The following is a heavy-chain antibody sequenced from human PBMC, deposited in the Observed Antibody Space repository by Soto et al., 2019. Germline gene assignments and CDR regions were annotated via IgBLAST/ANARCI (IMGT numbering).Heavy chain of an antibody. V-gene: IGHV3-7*01. Sequence: TGGSLILSCASSGCPFSTYYMVLVRQAPGKGLEWVANIAEDGSKKDYADSVKGRFTVSRDNADNSLHLQMHSLRVEDTALYYCVRGGAALHHWGQGAGVTVSS. CDR2: IAEDGSKK. J-gene: IGHJ5*02. D-gene: IGHD1-26*01. CDR3: VRGGAALHH. CDR1: GCPFSTYY.